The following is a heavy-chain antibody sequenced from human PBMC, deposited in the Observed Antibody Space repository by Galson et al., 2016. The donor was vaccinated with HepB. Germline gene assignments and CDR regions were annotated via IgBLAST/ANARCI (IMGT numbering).Heavy chain of an antibody. V-gene: IGHV3-23*01. D-gene: IGHD6-19*01. CDR3: AKDPDTSAWCTRICDY. CDR2: ISGSGGRT. Sequence: SLRLSCAASGFTFSSYAMSWVRQAPGKGLEWVSAISGSGGRTYYADSVKGRFTISRDNSKNTLYLQMNSLRADDMAVYYCAKDPDTSAWCTRICDYWGQGTLVTFAS. CDR1: GFTFSSYA. J-gene: IGHJ4*02.